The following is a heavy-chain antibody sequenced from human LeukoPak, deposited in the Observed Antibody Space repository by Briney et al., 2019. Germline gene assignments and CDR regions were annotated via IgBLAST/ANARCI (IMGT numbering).Heavy chain of an antibody. V-gene: IGHV3-48*03. D-gene: IGHD2-2*01. J-gene: IGHJ5*02. CDR2: ISSSGSTI. CDR3: ARAGCSSTSCYVRSWFDP. CDR1: GFTFSSYE. Sequence: GGSLRLSCAASGFTFSSYEMNWVRQAPGKGLEWVSYISSSGSTIYYADSVKGRFTISRDNAKNSLYLQINSLRAEDTAVYYCARAGCSSTSCYVRSWFDPWGQGTLVTVSS.